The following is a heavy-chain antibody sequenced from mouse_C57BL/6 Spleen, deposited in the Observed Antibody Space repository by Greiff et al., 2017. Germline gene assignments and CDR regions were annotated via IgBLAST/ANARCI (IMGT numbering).Heavy chain of an antibody. CDR3: ARRGYSNWYFDV. D-gene: IGHD2-5*01. CDR2: ISGGGGNT. CDR1: GFTFSSYT. Sequence: EVKLMESGGGLVKPGGSLKLSCAASGFTFSSYTMSWVRQTPEQRLEWVATISGGGGNTYYPDSVKGRFTISRDNAKNTLYLQMSSLRSEDTALYYCARRGYSNWYFDVWGTGTTVTVSS. V-gene: IGHV5-9*01. J-gene: IGHJ1*03.